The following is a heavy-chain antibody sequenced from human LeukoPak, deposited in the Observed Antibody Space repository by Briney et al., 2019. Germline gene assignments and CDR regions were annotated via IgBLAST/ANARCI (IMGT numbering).Heavy chain of an antibody. CDR2: ISSSSSYI. J-gene: IGHJ4*02. V-gene: IGHV3-21*01. D-gene: IGHD4-11*01. Sequence: AGSLSLSCAASGFTFSSYSMNWVRQAPGKGLEWVSSISSSSSYIYYADSVKGRFTISRDNAKNSLYLQMNSLRAEDTAVYYCARESTTKGFDYWGQGTLVTVSS. CDR1: GFTFSSYS. CDR3: ARESTTKGFDY.